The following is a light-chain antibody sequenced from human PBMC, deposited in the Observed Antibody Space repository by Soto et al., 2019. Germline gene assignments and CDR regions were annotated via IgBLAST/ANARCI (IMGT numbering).Light chain of an antibody. Sequence: EIVLTQSPGTLSLPPGERGTLSCRASQSVGNNYPAWYQQKPGQAPRLLIHGASSRATGIPDRFSGSGSGTDFTLTVGRLEPEDFAVYYCQQYANSPLTFGGGTKVEIK. CDR3: QQYANSPLT. CDR2: GAS. J-gene: IGKJ4*01. CDR1: QSVGNNY. V-gene: IGKV3-20*01.